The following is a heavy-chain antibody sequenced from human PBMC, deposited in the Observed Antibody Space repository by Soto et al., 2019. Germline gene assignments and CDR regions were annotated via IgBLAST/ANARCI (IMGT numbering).Heavy chain of an antibody. CDR3: ARVRDWFDP. CDR2: IPNNGSP. D-gene: IGHD3-3*01. V-gene: IGHV4-61*01. CDR1: GGSVRTGSYH. J-gene: IGHJ5*02. Sequence: SETLSLTCSVSGGSVRTGSYHWSWIRQPPGKGLEWIGFIPNNGSPDYNPSLKSRVTISVDTSKNQFSLRLTSVTAADTADYYCARVRDWFDPWGQGTLVTVSS.